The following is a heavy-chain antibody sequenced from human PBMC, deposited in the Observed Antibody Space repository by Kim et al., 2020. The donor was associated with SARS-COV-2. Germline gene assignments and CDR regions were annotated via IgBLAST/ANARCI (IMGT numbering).Heavy chain of an antibody. CDR1: GGSFNDYY. J-gene: IGHJ6*02. D-gene: IGHD3-10*01. CDR3: AGGQDVDSGRYGGMDV. CDR2: INHSGST. V-gene: IGHV4-34*01. Sequence: SETLSLTCAVYGGSFNDYYWSWIRQPPGKGLEWIGEINHSGSTNYNPSLKSRVIISVDTSKKQFSLKLSSVTAADTAVYYCAGGQDVDSGRYGGMDVWGHGTTVTVSS.